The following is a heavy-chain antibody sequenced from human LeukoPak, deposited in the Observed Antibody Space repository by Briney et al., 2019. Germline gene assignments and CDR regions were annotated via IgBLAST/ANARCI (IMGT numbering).Heavy chain of an antibody. Sequence: GGSLRLSCAASGFTFSSYSMNWVRQAPGKGLEWVSSISSSSYIYYADSVKGRFTISRDNAKNSLYLQMNSLRAEDTAVYYCAKDASIASAGPHNWFDPWGQGTLVTVSS. J-gene: IGHJ5*02. D-gene: IGHD6-13*01. CDR3: AKDASIASAGPHNWFDP. CDR1: GFTFSSYS. CDR2: ISSSSYI. V-gene: IGHV3-21*01.